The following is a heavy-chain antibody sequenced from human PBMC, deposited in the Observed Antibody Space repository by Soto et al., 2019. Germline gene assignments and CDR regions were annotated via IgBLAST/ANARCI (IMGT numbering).Heavy chain of an antibody. Sequence: QVQLVESGGGLVKPGGALRLSCAASGFTFSDYYMSWIRQAPGKELEWVSYISRTGTTIYYADSVKGRFTISRDNAKKALYLHRNSLRAESTAVYYCARDHKQFVDGFAFDIWGQGTMVTVS. CDR2: ISRTGTTI. CDR1: GFTFSDYY. D-gene: IGHD6-6*01. J-gene: IGHJ3*02. V-gene: IGHV3-11*01. CDR3: ARDHKQFVDGFAFDI.